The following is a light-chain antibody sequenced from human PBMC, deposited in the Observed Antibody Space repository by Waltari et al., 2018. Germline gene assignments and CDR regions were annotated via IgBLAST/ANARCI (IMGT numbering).Light chain of an antibody. J-gene: IGLJ1*01. CDR3: SSYTRTTIGLYV. CDR2: DFS. CDR1: SSDVGDYNY. Sequence: QSALTQPASVSGSPGQSITISCTGTSSDVGDYNYVSWYQQDPGKAPKLLIYDFSNRPSGVSNRFSGSKSGNTASLTISGLQAEDDADYYCSSYTRTTIGLYVFGTGTKVTVL. V-gene: IGLV2-14*03.